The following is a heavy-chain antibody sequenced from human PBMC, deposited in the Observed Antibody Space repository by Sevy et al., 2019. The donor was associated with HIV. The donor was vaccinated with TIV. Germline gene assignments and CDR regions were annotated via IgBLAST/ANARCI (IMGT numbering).Heavy chain of an antibody. CDR3: ARVAAY. J-gene: IGHJ4*02. CDR2: IYHSGSI. CDR1: GYSISSGYQ. Sequence: SETLSLTCAVSGYSISSGYQWGWIRQPPGKGLEWIGTIYHSGSIYYNPSLKSRVTISVDTSKNQFSLKVNSMTAADTAVYFCARVAAYWGQGILVTVSS. V-gene: IGHV4-38-2*01. D-gene: IGHD6-25*01.